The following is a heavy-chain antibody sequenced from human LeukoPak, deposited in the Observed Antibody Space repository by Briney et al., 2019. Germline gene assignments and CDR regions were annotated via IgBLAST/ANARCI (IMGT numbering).Heavy chain of an antibody. D-gene: IGHD6-6*01. Sequence: GGSLRLSCAASGFTFSSYAMSWVRQAPGKGLEWASAISGSGGSTYYADSVKGRFTISRDNSKSTLYLQMNSLRAEDTAVYYCAKELEYSSPPGIDYWGQGTLVTVSS. CDR3: AKELEYSSPPGIDY. CDR1: GFTFSSYA. V-gene: IGHV3-23*01. J-gene: IGHJ4*02. CDR2: ISGSGGST.